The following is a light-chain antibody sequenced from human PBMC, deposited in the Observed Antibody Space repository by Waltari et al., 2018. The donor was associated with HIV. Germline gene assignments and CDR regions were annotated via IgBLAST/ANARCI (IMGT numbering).Light chain of an antibody. CDR1: SSNIGAGYD. CDR3: QSYDSSLSVVV. J-gene: IGLJ2*01. CDR2: GNS. Sequence: QSVLTQPPSVSGAPGQRVTISCTGSSSNIGAGYDVHWYQQLPGTAPKLLIYGNSNRPSGVPDRFSGSTSDTSASLAITGLQAEDEADYYCQSYDSSLSVVVFGGGTKLTVL. V-gene: IGLV1-40*01.